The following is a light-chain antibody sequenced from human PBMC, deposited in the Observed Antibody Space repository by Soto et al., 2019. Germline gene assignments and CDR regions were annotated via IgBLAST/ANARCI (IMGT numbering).Light chain of an antibody. CDR2: AAS. V-gene: IGKV1-8*01. J-gene: IGKJ1*01. Sequence: AIRMTQSPSSFSASTGDRVTITCRASQGISSYLAWYQQKPGKAPKLLIYAASTLQSGVPSRFSGSGSGTDFTLTISCLPSEDFATYYCQQDYSYPQTFGQGTKVEIK. CDR3: QQDYSYPQT. CDR1: QGISSY.